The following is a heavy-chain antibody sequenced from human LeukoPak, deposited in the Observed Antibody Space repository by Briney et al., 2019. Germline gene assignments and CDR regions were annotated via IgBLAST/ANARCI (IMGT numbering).Heavy chain of an antibody. CDR2: ISSTSSYI. CDR1: GFTLSSYS. CDR3: TREVAVAFDS. V-gene: IGHV3-21*01. D-gene: IGHD6-19*01. Sequence: TGGSLRLSCAASGFTLSSYSMNWVRQAPGKGLEWVSSISSTSSYIYYADSVKGRFTISRDSAKNSLYLQMNSLRAEDTAVYYCTREVAVAFDSWGLGTLVTVSS. J-gene: IGHJ4*02.